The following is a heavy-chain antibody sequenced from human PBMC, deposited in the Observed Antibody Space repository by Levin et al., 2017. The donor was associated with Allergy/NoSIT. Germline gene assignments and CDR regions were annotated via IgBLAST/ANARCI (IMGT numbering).Heavy chain of an antibody. CDR2: ISPGGAT. J-gene: IGHJ6*02. V-gene: IGHV4-39*07. CDR3: ARSHGDSSDV. CDR1: GGSTSSPTDY. Sequence: PSETLSLNCSVSGGSTSSPTDYWTWVRQPPGKGLEWLGYISPGGATYYSLSLRSRITISTDTSKNQFSLKLKSVTAADTAVYFCARSHGDSSDVWGQGT. D-gene: IGHD4-17*01.